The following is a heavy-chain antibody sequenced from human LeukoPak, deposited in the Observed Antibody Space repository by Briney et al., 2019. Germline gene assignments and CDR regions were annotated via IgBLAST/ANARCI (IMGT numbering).Heavy chain of an antibody. J-gene: IGHJ4*02. CDR1: GYSISSGYY. Sequence: PPETLSLTCTVSGYSISSGYYWGWIRQPPGKGLEWIGSIYHSGSTYYNPSLKSRVTISVDTSKNQFSLKLSSVTAADTAVYYCARQVVVVPAAINYWGQGTLVTVSS. CDR3: ARQVVVVPAAINY. V-gene: IGHV4-38-2*02. CDR2: IYHSGST. D-gene: IGHD2-2*01.